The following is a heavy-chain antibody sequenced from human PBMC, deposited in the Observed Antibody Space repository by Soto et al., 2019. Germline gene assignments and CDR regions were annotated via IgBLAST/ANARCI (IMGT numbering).Heavy chain of an antibody. Sequence: PGGSLRLSCAASGFTFSSYGMHWVRQAPGKGLEWVAVISYDGSNKYYADSVKGRFTISRDNSKNTLYLQMNSLRAEDTAVYYCAKDPGYCISTSCSGFDYWGQGT. CDR2: ISYDGSNK. CDR3: AKDPGYCISTSCSGFDY. J-gene: IGHJ4*02. CDR1: GFTFSSYG. V-gene: IGHV3-30*18. D-gene: IGHD2-2*03.